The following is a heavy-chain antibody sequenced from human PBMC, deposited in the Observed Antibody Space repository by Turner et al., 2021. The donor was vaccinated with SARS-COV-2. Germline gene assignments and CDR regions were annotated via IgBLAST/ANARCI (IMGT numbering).Heavy chain of an antibody. V-gene: IGHV4-59*08. D-gene: IGHD6-13*01. CDR2: IYYSGSA. CDR1: GGSISSYY. Sequence: QVQLQESGPGLVKPSETLSLTCTVSGGSISSYYWSWVRQPPGKGLEWIGYIYYSGSARYNPSLKSRVTISVDTSKNQFSLKLSSVTAADTAVYYCARGRAAAAGHFDYWGQGTLVTVSS. CDR3: ARGRAAAAGHFDY. J-gene: IGHJ4*02.